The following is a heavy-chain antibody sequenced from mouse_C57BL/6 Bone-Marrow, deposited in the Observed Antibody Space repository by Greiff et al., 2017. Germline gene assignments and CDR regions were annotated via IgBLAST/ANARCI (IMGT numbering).Heavy chain of an antibody. V-gene: IGHV2-2*01. J-gene: IGHJ3*01. CDR2: IWSGGST. CDR3: ANPWAY. Sequence: QVQLQQSGPGLVQPSQSLSITCTVSGFSLTSYGVHWVRQSPGKGLEWLGVIWSGGSTDYNAAFISRLSLSKDNSKSQVFFKMNSLQADDTAIYYCANPWAYWGQGTLVTVSA. CDR1: GFSLTSYG.